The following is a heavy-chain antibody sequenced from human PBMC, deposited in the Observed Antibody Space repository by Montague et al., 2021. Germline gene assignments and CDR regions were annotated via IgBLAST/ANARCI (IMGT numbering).Heavy chain of an antibody. V-gene: IGHV4-39*01. D-gene: IGHD2-21*02. CDR2: IYYSANT. Sequence: SETLSLTCTVSGASINSSPYYWGWIRQPPGKGLEWIGSIYYSANTYYNPSLNSRLSISVDTTKSQFSLRLKSVTAADTAVYHCARVDCDGDCYTFDPWGQGTLVTVSS. J-gene: IGHJ5*02. CDR3: ARVDCDGDCYTFDP. CDR1: GASINSSPYY.